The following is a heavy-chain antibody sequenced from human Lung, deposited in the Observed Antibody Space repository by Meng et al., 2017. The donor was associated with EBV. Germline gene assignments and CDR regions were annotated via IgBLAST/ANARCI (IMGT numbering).Heavy chain of an antibody. CDR3: ARSTFDY. D-gene: IGHD1-26*01. CDR1: GGSFSGSFSGYY. V-gene: IGHV4-34*01. CDR2: INDSGST. Sequence: QVQLQQWGAGLLKPSEALSLACPGYGGSFSGSFSGYYWSWIRQAPGKGLEWIGEINDSGSTDYNPSLKSRLTISVDRSKSQFSLELSSVTAADTAVYYCARSTFDYWGQGTLVTVSS. J-gene: IGHJ4*02.